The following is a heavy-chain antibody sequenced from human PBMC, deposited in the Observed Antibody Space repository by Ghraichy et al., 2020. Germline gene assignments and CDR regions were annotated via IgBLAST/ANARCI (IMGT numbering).Heavy chain of an antibody. J-gene: IGHJ4*02. CDR1: GFSVTSNY. CDR3: ARGSAGPFDY. Sequence: GGSLRLSCAASGFSVTSNYMNWVRQAPGKGLEWVSVIKTGDTTYYADSVNGRFTISRDSSKNTLYLQMSSLRADDTAVYYCARGSAGPFDYWGQGTPVTVSS. V-gene: IGHV3-53*01. CDR2: IKTGDTT.